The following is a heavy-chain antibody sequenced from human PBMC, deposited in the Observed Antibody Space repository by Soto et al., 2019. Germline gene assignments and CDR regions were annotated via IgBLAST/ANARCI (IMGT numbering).Heavy chain of an antibody. CDR2: VHDSWGS. CDR3: VRQGVGALHGLVDV. CDR1: GGSISSYY. Sequence: SETLSLTCTVPGGSISSYYWSWIRQPPGKGLEWIGYVHDSWGSHYNPSLKSRVAISLDTSKSQFSLKLTSVTATDTAVYYCVRQGVGALHGLVDVWGQGTTVTVSS. V-gene: IGHV4-59*08. D-gene: IGHD3-10*01. J-gene: IGHJ6*02.